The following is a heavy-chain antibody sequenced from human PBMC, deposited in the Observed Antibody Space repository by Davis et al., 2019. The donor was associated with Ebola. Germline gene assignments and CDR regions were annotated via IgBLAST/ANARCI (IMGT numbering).Heavy chain of an antibody. Sequence: GGSLRLSCAASGFTFSSYSMNWVRQAPGKGLEWVSSISSSSSYIYYADSVKGRFTISRDNAKNSLYLQMNSLRDEDTAVYYCARDRKWELLIYYYYGMDVWGQGTTVTVSS. CDR3: ARDRKWELLIYYYYGMDV. V-gene: IGHV3-21*01. CDR1: GFTFSSYS. J-gene: IGHJ6*02. D-gene: IGHD1-26*01. CDR2: ISSSSSYI.